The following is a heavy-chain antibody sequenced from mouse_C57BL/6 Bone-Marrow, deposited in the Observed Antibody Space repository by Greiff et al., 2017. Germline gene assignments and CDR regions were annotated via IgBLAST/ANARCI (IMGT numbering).Heavy chain of an antibody. CDR1: GFTFSDYY. CDR2: ISTGGGST. Sequence: EVKLVESGGGLVQPGGSLKLSCAASGFTFSDYYMYWVRQTPEKRLEWVAYISTGGGSTYYPDTVKGRFTFSRDNAKNNLYLQMSSLKSEDTAMYYCARDPHYYAMDYWGQGTSVTVSS. CDR3: ARDPHYYAMDY. J-gene: IGHJ4*01. V-gene: IGHV5-12*01.